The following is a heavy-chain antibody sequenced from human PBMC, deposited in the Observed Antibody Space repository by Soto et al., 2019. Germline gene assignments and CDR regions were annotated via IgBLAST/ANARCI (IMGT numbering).Heavy chain of an antibody. Sequence: EVQLLESGGGLVQPGGSLRLSCAASGFTFSTHAMTWVRQAPGKGLAWLSSISGSGSTYYADSVKGRFTISRDNSKNTLYLQMNSLRAEDTAVYYCAKVISTSGSSLWGRGTLVTVSS. CDR1: GFTFSTHA. V-gene: IGHV3-23*01. CDR3: AKVISTSGSSL. J-gene: IGHJ4*02. D-gene: IGHD3-10*01. CDR2: ISGSGST.